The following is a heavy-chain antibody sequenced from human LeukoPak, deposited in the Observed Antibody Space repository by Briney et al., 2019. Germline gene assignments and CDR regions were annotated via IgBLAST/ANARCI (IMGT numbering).Heavy chain of an antibody. J-gene: IGHJ4*02. Sequence: SETLSLTCTVSGGSISSYYWSWIRQPPGKGLEWIGYIYYSGSTNYNPSLKSRVTISVDTSKNQFSLKRSSVTAADTAVYYCARVATGIFDYWGQGTLVTVSS. CDR1: GGSISSYY. D-gene: IGHD1-1*01. CDR3: ARVATGIFDY. V-gene: IGHV4-59*01. CDR2: IYYSGST.